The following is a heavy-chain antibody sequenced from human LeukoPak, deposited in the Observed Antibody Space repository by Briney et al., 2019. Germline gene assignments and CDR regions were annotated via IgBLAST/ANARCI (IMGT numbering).Heavy chain of an antibody. D-gene: IGHD3-10*01. CDR2: INTDTGNP. Sequence: ASVKVSCKASGYTFTTHAMNWVRQAPGQGLEWMGWINTDTGNPSYAQGFTGRFVFSLDTSVSTAYLQISSLKAEDTAVYYCARLEHYGSGSYFSEFGYWGQGTLVTVSS. CDR3: ARLEHYGSGSYFSEFGY. J-gene: IGHJ4*02. V-gene: IGHV7-4-1*02. CDR1: GYTFTTHA.